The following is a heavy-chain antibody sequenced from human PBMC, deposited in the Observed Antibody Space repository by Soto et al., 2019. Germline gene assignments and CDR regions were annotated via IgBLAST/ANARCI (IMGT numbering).Heavy chain of an antibody. J-gene: IGHJ5*02. V-gene: IGHV1-18*04. CDR3: ASTPSSSPGNWFDP. D-gene: IGHD6-6*01. CDR2: ISAYNGNT. Sequence: GASVKVSCKASGYTFTSYGISWVRQAPGQGLEWMGWISAYNGNTNYAQKLQGRVTMTTDTSTSTAYMELRSLRSDDTAVYYCASTPSSSPGNWFDPWGQGTLVTVSS. CDR1: GYTFTSYG.